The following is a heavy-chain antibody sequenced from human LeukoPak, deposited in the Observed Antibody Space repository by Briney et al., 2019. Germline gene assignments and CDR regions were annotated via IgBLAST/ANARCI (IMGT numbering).Heavy chain of an antibody. CDR3: AKVGGSYYLSYFDY. CDR1: GFTFSSYG. CDR2: IRYDGSNK. J-gene: IGHJ4*02. D-gene: IGHD1-26*01. V-gene: IGHV3-30*02. Sequence: PGGSLRLSCAASGFTFSSYGMHWVRQAPGKGLEWVAFIRYDGSNKYYADSVKGRFTISRDNSKNTLYLQMNSLRAEDTAVYYCAKVGGSYYLSYFDYWGQGTLVTVSS.